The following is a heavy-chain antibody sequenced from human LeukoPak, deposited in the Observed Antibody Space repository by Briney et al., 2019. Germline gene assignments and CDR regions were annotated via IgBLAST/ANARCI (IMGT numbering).Heavy chain of an antibody. CDR1: GYSISSGYY. D-gene: IGHD6-19*01. V-gene: IGHV4-38-2*01. CDR2: IYHSGST. CDR3: ASTLQWLSTYFDY. Sequence: SETLSLTCAVSGYSISSGYYWGWIRQPPGKGLVWIGNIYHSGSTYYSPSLKSRVTISVDTSKNQFSLNLSSVTAADTAVYYCASTLQWLSTYFDYWGQGVLVTVSS. J-gene: IGHJ4*02.